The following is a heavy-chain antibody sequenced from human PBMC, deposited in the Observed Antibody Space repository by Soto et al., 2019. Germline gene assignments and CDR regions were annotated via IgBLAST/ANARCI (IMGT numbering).Heavy chain of an antibody. V-gene: IGHV3-30*18. CDR2: ISYDGSNK. CDR3: AKGDLIKAAVGQNYFDY. Sequence: SGGSLRLSCAASGFTFSSYGMHWVRQAPGKGLEWVAFISYDGSNKYYADSVKGRFTISRDNSKSTLYLQMNSLRAEDTAVYYCAKGDLIKAAVGQNYFDYWGQGTMGTVSS. J-gene: IGHJ4*02. CDR1: GFTFSSYG. D-gene: IGHD6-13*01.